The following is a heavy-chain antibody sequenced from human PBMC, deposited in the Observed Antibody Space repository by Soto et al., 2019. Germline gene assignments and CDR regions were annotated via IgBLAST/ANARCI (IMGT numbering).Heavy chain of an antibody. CDR1: AFSFTNAW. D-gene: IGHD3-10*01. Sequence: EVHLVESGGGLLKPGGSLRLSCVASAFSFTNAWMSWVRQAPGKGLEWVGRIKGITDGGTTDYAAPVKGRFTISRDDSTNTLYLQMNSLKTEDTAVYYCSTGRATYGLDSWGQGTLVTVSS. CDR3: STGRATYGLDS. J-gene: IGHJ4*02. V-gene: IGHV3-15*01. CDR2: IKGITDGGTT.